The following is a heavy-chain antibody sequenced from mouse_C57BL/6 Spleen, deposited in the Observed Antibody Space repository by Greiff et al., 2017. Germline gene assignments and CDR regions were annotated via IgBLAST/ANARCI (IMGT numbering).Heavy chain of an antibody. J-gene: IGHJ4*01. V-gene: IGHV14-4*01. D-gene: IGHD1-1*01. CDR3: TTKGYGSSYDYAMDD. CDR2: IDPENGAT. CDR1: GFNIKDDY. Sequence: VQLQQSGAELVRPGASVKLSCTASGFNIKDDYMHWVKQRPEQGLEWIGWIDPENGATEYASKFQGKATITADTTSNTAYRQLSSLTSEDTAVYYCTTKGYGSSYDYAMDDWGQGTSVTVSS.